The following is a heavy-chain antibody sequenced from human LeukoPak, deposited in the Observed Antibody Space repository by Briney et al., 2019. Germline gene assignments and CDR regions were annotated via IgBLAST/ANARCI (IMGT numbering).Heavy chain of an antibody. D-gene: IGHD3-9*01. V-gene: IGHV3-21*01. Sequence: GGSLRLSCAASGFTFNRYTMNWFRQAPGKGLEWVSSISSSTTYIYYADSVKGRFTISRNNAKNSLSLQMNSLRAEDTAVYYCARVLDILTGSLDYWGQGTLVTVSS. CDR1: GFTFNRYT. J-gene: IGHJ4*02. CDR2: ISSSTTYI. CDR3: ARVLDILTGSLDY.